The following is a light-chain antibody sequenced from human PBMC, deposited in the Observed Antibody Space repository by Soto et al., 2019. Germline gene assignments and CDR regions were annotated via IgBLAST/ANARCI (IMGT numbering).Light chain of an antibody. J-gene: IGKJ1*01. V-gene: IGKV1-39*01. Sequence: DIQMTQSPSSLSASVGDRVTITCRASQTVSNYLNWYQVKPGKGPKLLIYSTSTLQSGVSSRFSGSGAGPDFTLPISSLQPEDSATYYCQQSFVSPRTFGQGTKVEI. CDR2: STS. CDR1: QTVSNY. CDR3: QQSFVSPRT.